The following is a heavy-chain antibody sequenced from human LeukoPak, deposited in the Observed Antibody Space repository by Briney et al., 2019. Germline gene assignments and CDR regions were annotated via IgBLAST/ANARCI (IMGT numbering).Heavy chain of an antibody. CDR3: ARERTLGHCTSTTCLGGIDF. D-gene: IGHD2-8*01. Sequence: GGSLRLSCAASGFIFADHGMTWVRQVPGKGLEWVSGINWNGGSTGYVGSVKGRFTISRDNSKNTVYLQMNSLRTVDTALYYCARERTLGHCTSTTCLGGIDFWGQGTLVTVSS. J-gene: IGHJ4*02. V-gene: IGHV3-20*04. CDR1: GFIFADHG. CDR2: INWNGGST.